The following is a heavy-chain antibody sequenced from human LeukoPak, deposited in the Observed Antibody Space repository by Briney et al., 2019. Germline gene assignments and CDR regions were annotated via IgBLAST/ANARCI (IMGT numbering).Heavy chain of an antibody. J-gene: IGHJ4*02. CDR2: IYSAGST. CDR3: AREPSGTYWLDY. D-gene: IGHD1-26*01. Sequence: PGGSLRLSCAASGFTVSSNYMSWVRQAPGKGLEWVSVIYSAGSTYYADSVQGRFTISRDNTKNTLYLQINSLRAEDTAVYYCAREPSGTYWLDYWGQGTLVTVSS. CDR1: GFTVSSNY. V-gene: IGHV3-66*02.